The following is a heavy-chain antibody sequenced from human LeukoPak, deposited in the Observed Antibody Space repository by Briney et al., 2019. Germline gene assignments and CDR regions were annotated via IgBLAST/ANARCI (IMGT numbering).Heavy chain of an antibody. V-gene: IGHV4-38-2*01. Sequence: SETLSLTCAVSGYSISSGYYWGWIRQPPGKGLEWIGSICHSGSTYYNPSLKSRVTISVDTSKNQFSLKLSSVTAADTAVYYCARGIYSNYDWFDPWGQGTLVTVSS. D-gene: IGHD4-11*01. J-gene: IGHJ5*02. CDR1: GYSISSGYY. CDR2: ICHSGST. CDR3: ARGIYSNYDWFDP.